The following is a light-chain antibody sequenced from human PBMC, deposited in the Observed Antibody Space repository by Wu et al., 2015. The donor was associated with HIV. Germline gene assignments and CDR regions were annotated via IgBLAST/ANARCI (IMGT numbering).Light chain of an antibody. Sequence: DIQMTQSPSSLSASVGDRVTITCRASQSVITYLNWYQQKPGEAPNLLIYGASKLQTGVPPRFSGSGSGTDFTLTISGLQPEDLATYCCQQSYLLPRTFGPGTKVDIK. J-gene: IGKJ3*01. CDR1: QSVITY. V-gene: IGKV1-39*01. CDR3: QQSYLLPRT. CDR2: GAS.